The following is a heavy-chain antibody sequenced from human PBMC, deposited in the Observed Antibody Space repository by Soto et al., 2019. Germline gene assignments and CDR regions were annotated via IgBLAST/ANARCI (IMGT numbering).Heavy chain of an antibody. J-gene: IGHJ3*01. CDR3: ARLLTEGATFREDAFDL. CDR1: RYTFTSHG. V-gene: IGHV1-18*01. Sequence: IQLVQSGGDVKRPGASVKVSCTTSRYTFTSHGIAWVRQAPGQGLELMGWISTFNGKTDYAQKFQGRVTMTADTITSTVHMELRSLRSDDTAVYYCARLLTEGATFREDAFDLWGPGTKVTVSS. CDR2: ISTFNGKT. D-gene: IGHD3-9*01.